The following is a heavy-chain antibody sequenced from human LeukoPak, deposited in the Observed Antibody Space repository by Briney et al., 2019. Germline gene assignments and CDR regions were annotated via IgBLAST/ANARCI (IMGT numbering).Heavy chain of an antibody. CDR3: ARAPTTVTAIYFDL. D-gene: IGHD4-17*01. V-gene: IGHV3-13*01. J-gene: IGHJ2*01. Sequence: GGSLRLSCAASGFAFSSYDMHWVRQATGKGLEWVSAIGTAGDTYYPGSVKGRFTISRENAKNSLYLQMNSLRAGDTAVYYCARAPTTVTAIYFDLWGRGTLVTVSS. CDR2: IGTAGDT. CDR1: GFAFSSYD.